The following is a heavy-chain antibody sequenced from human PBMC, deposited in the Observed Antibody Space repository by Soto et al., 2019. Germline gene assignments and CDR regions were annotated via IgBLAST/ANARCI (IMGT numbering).Heavy chain of an antibody. CDR1: GFTFSSYA. J-gene: IGHJ6*02. D-gene: IGHD6-19*01. CDR3: ARETGPRWLFSGMDV. Sequence: GSLRLSCAASGFTFSSYAMHWVRQAPGKGLEWVAVISYDGSNKYYADSVKGRFTISRDNSKNTLYLQMNSLRAEDTAVYYCARETGPRWLFSGMDVWGQGTTVTVSS. V-gene: IGHV3-30-3*01. CDR2: ISYDGSNK.